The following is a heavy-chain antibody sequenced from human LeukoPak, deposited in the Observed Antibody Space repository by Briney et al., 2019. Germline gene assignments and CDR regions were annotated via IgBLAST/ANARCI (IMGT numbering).Heavy chain of an antibody. CDR2: IFYRVGT. CDR1: GGSISIYS. V-gene: IGHV4-59*01. Sequence: SETLSLTCTVAGGSISIYSWSWVRQPPGEGREWIGYIFYRVGTTYNPSLRSRAPRSGDTSKTQSSWSVTSVTVADTAGFSFAGTTSQKGAPYMDVWGKATTVTIPS. J-gene: IGHJ6*03. CDR3: AGTTSQKGAPYMDV. D-gene: IGHD1-1*01.